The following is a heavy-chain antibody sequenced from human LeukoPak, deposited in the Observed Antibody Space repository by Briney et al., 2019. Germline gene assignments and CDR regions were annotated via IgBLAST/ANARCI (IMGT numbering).Heavy chain of an antibody. Sequence: SQTLSLTSAIPLDSVSSPSAACNWIRQSPSRGLEWLGRTFYRSKWKYDYAVSVKSRITISPDTSKNQFSLQLNSVTPEDTAVYCCARNSGWLDYWGQGTLVTVSS. CDR3: ARNSGWLDY. CDR1: LDSVSSPSAA. V-gene: IGHV6-1*01. D-gene: IGHD6-19*01. J-gene: IGHJ4*02. CDR2: TFYRSKWKY.